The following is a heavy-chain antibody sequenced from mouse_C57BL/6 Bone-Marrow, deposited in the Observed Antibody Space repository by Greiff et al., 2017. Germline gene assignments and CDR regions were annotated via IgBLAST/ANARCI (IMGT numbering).Heavy chain of an antibody. CDR2: INPNNGGT. V-gene: IGHV1-26*01. D-gene: IGHD1-1*01. CDR3: ARLRRREYYYGSSSYYYAMDY. J-gene: IGHJ4*01. CDR1: GYTFTDYY. Sequence: EVQLQQSGPELVKPGASVKISCKASGYTFTDYYMNWVKQSHGKSLEWIGDINPNNGGTSYNQKFKGKATLTVDKSSSTAYMELRSLTSEDSAVYYCARLRRREYYYGSSSYYYAMDYWGQGTSVTVSS.